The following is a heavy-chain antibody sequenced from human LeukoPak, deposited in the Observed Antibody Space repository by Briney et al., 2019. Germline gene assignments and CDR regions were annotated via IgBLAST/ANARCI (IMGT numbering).Heavy chain of an antibody. CDR3: ARESWRHLDY. V-gene: IGHV3-21*01. Sequence: GGSLRLSCAASGFTFSSYTMNWVREAPGKGLEGVSSISSSSSHIYYADSVKGRFTISRDNAKNSLYLQMNSLRAEDTAAYYCARESWRHLDYWGQGTLVTVSS. D-gene: IGHD6-13*01. CDR1: GFTFSSYT. CDR2: ISSSSSHI. J-gene: IGHJ4*02.